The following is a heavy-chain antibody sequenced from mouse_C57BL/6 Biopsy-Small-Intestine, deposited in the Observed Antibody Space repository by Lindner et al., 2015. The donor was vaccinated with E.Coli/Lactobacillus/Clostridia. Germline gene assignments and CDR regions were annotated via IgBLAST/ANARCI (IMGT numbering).Heavy chain of an antibody. J-gene: IGHJ2*01. D-gene: IGHD4-1*01. Sequence: VQLQESGAELVKPGASVKISCKASGYAFSSYWMNWVKQRPGKGLEWIGQIYPGDGDTNYNGEFKGKATLTADRSSSTAYMQLNSLTSEDSAVYFCANWDESGYWGQGTTLTVSS. CDR3: ANWDESGY. CDR1: GYAFSSYW. CDR2: IYPGDGDT. V-gene: IGHV1-80*01.